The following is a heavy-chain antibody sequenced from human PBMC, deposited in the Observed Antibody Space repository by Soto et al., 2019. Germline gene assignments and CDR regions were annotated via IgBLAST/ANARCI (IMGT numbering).Heavy chain of an antibody. V-gene: IGHV3-7*01. CDR1: GFTFSSYW. Sequence: PGGSLRLSCAASGFTFSSYWMSWVRQAPGKGLEWVANIKQDGSEKYYVDSVKGRFTISRDNAKNSLYLQMNSLRAEDTAVYYCASDRSGGPIVVPWFDPWGQGTLVTVSS. D-gene: IGHD2-15*01. J-gene: IGHJ5*02. CDR2: IKQDGSEK. CDR3: ASDRSGGPIVVPWFDP.